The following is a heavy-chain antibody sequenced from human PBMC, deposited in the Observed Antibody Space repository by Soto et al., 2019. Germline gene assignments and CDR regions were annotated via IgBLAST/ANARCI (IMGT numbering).Heavy chain of an antibody. CDR2: INHSGST. J-gene: IGHJ4*02. D-gene: IGHD5-18*01. CDR3: ARGRGYSYGVFDY. CDR1: GGSFSGYY. V-gene: IGHV4-34*01. Sequence: PSENLSLTCAVYGGSFSGYYWSWIRQPPGKGLEWIGEINHSGSTNYNPSLKSRVTISVDTSKNQFSLKLSSVTAADTAVYYCARGRGYSYGVFDYWGPGTLVTV.